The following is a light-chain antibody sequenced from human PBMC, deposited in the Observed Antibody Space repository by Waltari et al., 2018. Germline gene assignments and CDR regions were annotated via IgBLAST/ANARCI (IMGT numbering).Light chain of an antibody. CDR2: EDS. Sequence: SYELTQPPSVSVSPGQTARITRPGDAFPKKYAYWYQQKSGQAPVLVIYEDSKRPSGIPERFSGSNSGTMATLTISGAQVEDEADYYCYSADSSGNHRVFGGGTKLTIL. J-gene: IGLJ3*02. CDR1: AFPKKY. CDR3: YSADSSGNHRV. V-gene: IGLV3-10*01.